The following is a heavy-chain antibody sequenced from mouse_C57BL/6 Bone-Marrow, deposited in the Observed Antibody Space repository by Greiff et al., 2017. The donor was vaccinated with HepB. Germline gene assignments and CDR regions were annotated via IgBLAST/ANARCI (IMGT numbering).Heavy chain of an antibody. V-gene: IGHV2-4*01. Sequence: VKLVESGPGLVQPSQSLSITCTVSGFSLTSYGVHWVRQPPGKGLEWLGVIWSGGSTDYNAAFISRLSISKDNSKSQVFFKMNSLQADDTAIYYCAKYSNYVGYAMDYWGQGTSVTVSS. CDR1: GFSLTSYG. CDR3: AKYSNYVGYAMDY. CDR2: IWSGGST. J-gene: IGHJ4*01. D-gene: IGHD2-5*01.